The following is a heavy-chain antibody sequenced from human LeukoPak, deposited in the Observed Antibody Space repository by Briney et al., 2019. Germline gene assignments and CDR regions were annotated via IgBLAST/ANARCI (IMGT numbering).Heavy chain of an antibody. CDR3: ARVKVSMITPDYFDY. Sequence: ASVKVSCKASGYTFTGYYMHWVRQAPGQGLEWMGWINPNSGGTNYAQKLQGRVTMTTDTSTSTAYMELRSLRSDDTAVYYCARVKVSMITPDYFDYWGQGTLVTVSS. J-gene: IGHJ4*02. CDR1: GYTFTGYY. V-gene: IGHV1-2*02. D-gene: IGHD3-16*01. CDR2: INPNSGGT.